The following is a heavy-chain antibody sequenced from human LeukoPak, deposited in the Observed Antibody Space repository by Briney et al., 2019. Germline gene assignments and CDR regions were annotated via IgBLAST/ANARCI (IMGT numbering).Heavy chain of an antibody. V-gene: IGHV1-24*01. CDR1: GYTLTELS. Sequence: GASVKVSCKVSGYTLTELSMHWVRQAPGKGLEWMGGFDPEDGETIYAQKFQGRVTMTEDTSTDTAYMELSSLRSEDTAVYYCATVMGPYYDILTGYSRWFDPWGQGTLVTVSS. CDR3: ATVMGPYYDILTGYSRWFDP. D-gene: IGHD3-9*01. CDR2: FDPEDGET. J-gene: IGHJ5*02.